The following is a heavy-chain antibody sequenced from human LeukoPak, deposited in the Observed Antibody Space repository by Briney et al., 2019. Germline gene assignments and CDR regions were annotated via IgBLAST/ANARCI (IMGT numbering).Heavy chain of an antibody. CDR1: GGSFSGYY. J-gene: IGHJ4*02. CDR3: ATAPDAGSASVLFDH. CDR2: INLSGST. Sequence: PSETLFLTCAVYGGSFSGYYWSSFRQPPGKGLEWIGEINLSGSTNYNPSLKSRITISVDTSKNQFSLNLSSVTAADTAVYYCATAPDAGSASVLFDHWGQGTLATVSS. V-gene: IGHV4-34*01. D-gene: IGHD6-6*01.